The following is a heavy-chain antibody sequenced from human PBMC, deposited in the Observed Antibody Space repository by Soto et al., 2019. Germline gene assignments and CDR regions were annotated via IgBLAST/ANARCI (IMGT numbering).Heavy chain of an antibody. V-gene: IGHV3-21*01. J-gene: IGHJ4*02. CDR3: ARARGNDWYSDY. CDR2: ITHSGTYV. Sequence: PGGSLRLSCAASAFTFSSYAMAWVRQAPGKGLEWVSSITHSGTYVYYADSVKGRFTISRDSASSSLFLQMTSLRAEDTAVYHCARARGNDWYSDYWGQGTLVTVSS. CDR1: AFTFSSYA. D-gene: IGHD5-12*01.